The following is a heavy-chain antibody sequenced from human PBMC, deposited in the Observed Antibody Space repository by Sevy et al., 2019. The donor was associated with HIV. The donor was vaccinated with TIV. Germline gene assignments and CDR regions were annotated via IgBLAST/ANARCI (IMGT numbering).Heavy chain of an antibody. Sequence: GGSLRLSCAASGFTFSSYAMSWVRQAPGKGLEWVSAISGSGGSTYYAASVKGRFTISRDNSKNTWYLQMNSLRAEDTAVYYCVKARIVVAGDSNYYFDYWGQGTLVTVSS. CDR2: ISGSGGST. CDR1: GFTFSSYA. V-gene: IGHV3-23*01. CDR3: VKARIVVAGDSNYYFDY. D-gene: IGHD6-19*01. J-gene: IGHJ4*02.